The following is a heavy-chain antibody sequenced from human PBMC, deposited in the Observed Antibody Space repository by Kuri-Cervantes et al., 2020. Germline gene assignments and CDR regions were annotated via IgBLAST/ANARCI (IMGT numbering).Heavy chain of an antibody. CDR1: GFTVSSNY. Sequence: GGSLRLSCAASGFTVSSNYMSWVRQAPGKGLEWVAVISYDGSNKYYADSVKGRFTISRDNSKNTLYLQMNSLRAEDTAVYYCARDDAAEDWLLTSLYYFDYWGQGTLVTVSS. V-gene: IGHV3-30-3*01. CDR3: ARDDAAEDWLLTSLYYFDY. CDR2: ISYDGSNK. J-gene: IGHJ4*02. D-gene: IGHD3/OR15-3a*01.